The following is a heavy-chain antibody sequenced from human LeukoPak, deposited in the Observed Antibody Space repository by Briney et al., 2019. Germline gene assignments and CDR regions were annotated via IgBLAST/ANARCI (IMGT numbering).Heavy chain of an antibody. Sequence: ASVKVSCKASGYTFTSYYMHWVRQAPGQGLEWMGIINPSGGSTSYAQKLQGRVTMTRDTSTSTVYMELSSLRSEDTAVYYCARGSWFGELLSQLEFDYWGQGTLVTVSS. CDR3: ARGSWFGELLSQLEFDY. D-gene: IGHD3-10*01. V-gene: IGHV1-46*01. J-gene: IGHJ4*02. CDR2: INPSGGST. CDR1: GYTFTSYY.